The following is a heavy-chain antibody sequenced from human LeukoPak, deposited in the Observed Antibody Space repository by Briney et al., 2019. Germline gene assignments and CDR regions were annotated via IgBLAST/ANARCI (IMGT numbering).Heavy chain of an antibody. CDR1: GGSTSGYY. CDR3: ARDPPGELLRPVGAFDI. V-gene: IGHV4-59*01. CDR2: IYYSGST. Sequence: PSETLSLTCTVSGGSTSGYYWSWIRQPPGKGLEWIAYIYYSGSTNYNPSLKSRATISVDTSKNQFSLKLSSVTAADTAVYYCARDPPGELLRPVGAFDIWGQGTMVTVSS. J-gene: IGHJ3*02. D-gene: IGHD1-26*01.